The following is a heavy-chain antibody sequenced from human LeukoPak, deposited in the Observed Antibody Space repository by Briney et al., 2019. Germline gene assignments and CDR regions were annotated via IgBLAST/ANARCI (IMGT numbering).Heavy chain of an antibody. CDR3: ARDVGYCSSTSCYAPGY. Sequence: ASVKVSCKASGYTFTSYGISWVRQAPGQGVEWMGWISAYNGNTNYAQKLQGRVTMTTDTSTSTAYMELRSLRSDDTAVYYCARDVGYCSSTSCYAPGYWGQGTLVTVSS. CDR1: GYTFTSYG. J-gene: IGHJ4*02. V-gene: IGHV1-18*01. CDR2: ISAYNGNT. D-gene: IGHD2-2*01.